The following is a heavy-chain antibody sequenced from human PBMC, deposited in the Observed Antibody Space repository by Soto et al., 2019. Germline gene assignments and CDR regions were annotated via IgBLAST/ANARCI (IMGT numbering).Heavy chain of an antibody. J-gene: IGHJ6*02. CDR3: ARGVIERDYYYGMDV. D-gene: IGHD2-21*01. CDR1: GGTFSSYT. V-gene: IGHV1-69*02. Sequence: QVQLVQSGAEVKKPGSSVKVSCKASGGTFSSYTISWVRQAPGQGLEWMGRIIPILGIANYAQKFQGRVTITADKSTSTAYRELSSLRSEDTAVYYCARGVIERDYYYGMDVWGQGTTVTVSS. CDR2: IIPILGIA.